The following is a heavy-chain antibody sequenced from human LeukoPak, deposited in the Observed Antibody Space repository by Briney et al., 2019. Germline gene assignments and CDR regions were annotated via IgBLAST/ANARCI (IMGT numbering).Heavy chain of an antibody. CDR2: IKQDGSEK. J-gene: IGHJ4*02. V-gene: IGHV3-7*03. Sequence: PGGSLRLSCAASGFTFSSYWMSWVRQAPGKGLEWVANIKQDGSEKYYVDSVKGRFTISRDNAKNSLYLQMNSLRAEDTAVYYCARDSYYDSSGPPRCWGQGTLVTVSS. CDR1: GFTFSSYW. CDR3: ARDSYYDSSGPPRC. D-gene: IGHD3-22*01.